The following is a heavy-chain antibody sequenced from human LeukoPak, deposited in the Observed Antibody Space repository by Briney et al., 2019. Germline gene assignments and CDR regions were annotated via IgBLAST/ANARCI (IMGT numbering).Heavy chain of an antibody. Sequence: GGSLRLSCAASGFTFSSYGMHWVRQAPGKGLEWVAVISYDGSNKYYADSVKGRFTISRDNSKNTLYLQMNSLRAEDTAVYYCAKDRLAYCGGDCPDAFDIWGQGTMVTVSS. D-gene: IGHD2-21*02. CDR2: ISYDGSNK. J-gene: IGHJ3*02. CDR3: AKDRLAYCGGDCPDAFDI. CDR1: GFTFSSYG. V-gene: IGHV3-30*18.